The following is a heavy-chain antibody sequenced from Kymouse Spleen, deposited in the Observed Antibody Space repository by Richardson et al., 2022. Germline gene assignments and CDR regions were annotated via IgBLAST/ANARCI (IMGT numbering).Heavy chain of an antibody. CDR1: GGSISSYY. CDR3: ARQSSGWNYFDY. V-gene: IGHV4-59*01. J-gene: IGHJ4*02. D-gene: IGHD6-19*01. Sequence: QVQLQESGPGLVKPSETLSLTCTVSGGSISSYYWSWIRQPPGKGLEWIGYIYYSGSTNYNPSLKSRVTISVDTSKNQFSLKLSSVTAADTAVYYCARQSSGWNYFDYWGQGTLVTVSS. CDR2: IYYSGST.